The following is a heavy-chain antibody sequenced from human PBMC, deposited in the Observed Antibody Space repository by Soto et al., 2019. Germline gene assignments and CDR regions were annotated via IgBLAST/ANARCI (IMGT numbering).Heavy chain of an antibody. CDR2: IDPEDGET. J-gene: IGHJ5*02. V-gene: IGHV1-24*01. Sequence: ASVKVSCKVSGYTLTELSMHWVRQAPGKGLEWMGGIDPEDGETIYAQKSQGRVTMTTDTSTSTAYMELSSLRSDDTAVYYCARSLAIVLMVYGGQFDPWGQGTLVTVSS. D-gene: IGHD2-8*01. CDR3: ARSLAIVLMVYGGQFDP. CDR1: GYTLTELS.